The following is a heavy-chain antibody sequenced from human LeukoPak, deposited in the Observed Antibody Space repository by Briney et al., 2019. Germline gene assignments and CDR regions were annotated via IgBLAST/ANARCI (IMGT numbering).Heavy chain of an antibody. D-gene: IGHD3-22*01. V-gene: IGHV1-2*02. CDR1: GYTFTGYY. CDR3: ARVSYDRIGYYFDY. CDR2: VNPNSGGT. J-gene: IGHJ4*02. Sequence: ASVKVSCKASGYTFTGYYIHWVRQAPGQGLEWMGWVNPNSGGTHYTQKFQGRDTMTRDTSISTVYMELSSLRSDDTAVYYCARVSYDRIGYYFDYWGQGTLVTVSS.